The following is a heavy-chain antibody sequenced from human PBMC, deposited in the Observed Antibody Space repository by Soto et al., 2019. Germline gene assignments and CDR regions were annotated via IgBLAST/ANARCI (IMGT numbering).Heavy chain of an antibody. V-gene: IGHV4-61*01. J-gene: IGHJ4*02. Sequence: SETLSLTCTVSGGSVSSGSYYWSWIRQPPGKGLEWIGYIYYSGSTNYNPSLKSRVTISVDTSKNQFSLKLSSVTAADTAVYYCARIRVTSKKADYWGQGTLVTVSS. D-gene: IGHD4-17*01. CDR1: GGSVSSGSYY. CDR3: ARIRVTSKKADY. CDR2: IYYSGST.